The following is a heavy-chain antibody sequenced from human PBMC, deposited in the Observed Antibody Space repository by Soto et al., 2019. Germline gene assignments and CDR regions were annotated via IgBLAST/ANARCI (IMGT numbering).Heavy chain of an antibody. V-gene: IGHV3-23*01. CDR2: ISGSGGST. J-gene: IGHJ6*02. CDR1: GFTFSSYA. Sequence: DVQLLESGGGLVQPGGSLRLSCAASGFTFSSYAMNWVRQAPGKGLEWVSAISGSGGSTYYADSVKGRFTISRDNSRNTLYLEMNSLRAEDTAVYYCAKDRAAAGSYGMDVWRQGTTVTVSS. D-gene: IGHD6-13*01. CDR3: AKDRAAAGSYGMDV.